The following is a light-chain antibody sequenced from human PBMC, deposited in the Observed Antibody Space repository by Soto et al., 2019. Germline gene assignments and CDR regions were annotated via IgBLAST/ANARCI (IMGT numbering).Light chain of an antibody. CDR1: SSDVGGSNH. Sequence: QSVLTQPASVSDSPGQSITISCTGTSSDVGGSNHVSWYQQHPGKAPKLMIYDVTNRPSGVSHRFSGSKSGSTASLIISGLQAEDEADYYCNSYTSNNTYVFGTGTKVTVL. CDR3: NSYTSNNTYV. CDR2: DVT. J-gene: IGLJ1*01. V-gene: IGLV2-14*01.